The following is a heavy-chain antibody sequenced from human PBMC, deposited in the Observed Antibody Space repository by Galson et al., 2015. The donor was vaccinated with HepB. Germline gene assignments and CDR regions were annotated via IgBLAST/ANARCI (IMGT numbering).Heavy chain of an antibody. CDR1: GGTFSSYA. Sequence: SCKASGGTFSSYAISWVRQAPGQGLEWMGGIIPIFGTANYAQKFQGRVTITADESTSTAYMELSSLRSEDTAVYYCASGPADKYYYYGMDVWGQGTTVTVSS. V-gene: IGHV1-69*01. J-gene: IGHJ6*02. CDR3: ASGPADKYYYYGMDV. CDR2: IIPIFGTA.